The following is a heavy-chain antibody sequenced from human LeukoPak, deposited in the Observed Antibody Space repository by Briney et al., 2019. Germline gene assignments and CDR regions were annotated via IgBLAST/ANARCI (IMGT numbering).Heavy chain of an antibody. CDR1: GFTFSSYS. Sequence: PGGSLRLSCAASGFTFSSYSMNWVRQAPGKGLEWVSSISSSSSYIYYADSVKGRFTISRDNAKNSLYLQMNSLRAEDTAVYYCARDMVRGVIIDLPDYWGQGTLVTVSS. CDR3: ARDMVRGVIIDLPDY. D-gene: IGHD3-10*01. V-gene: IGHV3-21*01. J-gene: IGHJ4*02. CDR2: ISSSSSYI.